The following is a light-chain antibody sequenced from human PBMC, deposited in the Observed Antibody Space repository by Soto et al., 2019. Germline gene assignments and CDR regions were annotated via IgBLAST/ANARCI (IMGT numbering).Light chain of an antibody. CDR1: QSVSTN. CDR3: QQYAESPLT. CDR2: GAS. J-gene: IGKJ3*01. V-gene: IGKV3D-15*01. Sequence: EIVMTQSPATLSVSPGERATLSCRASQSVSTNLAWYQQKSGQAPRLLIYGASTRAAAIPDRFIGSGSGTDFALTISRLEPEDFAVYYCQQYAESPLTFGPGTKVDIK.